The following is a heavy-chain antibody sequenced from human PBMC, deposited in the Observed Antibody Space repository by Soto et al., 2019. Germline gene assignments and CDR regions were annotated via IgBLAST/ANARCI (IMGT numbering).Heavy chain of an antibody. J-gene: IGHJ5*02. Sequence: GGSLRLSCAASGFTFSSYDMHWVRQPIGKGLEWVSVITTTGDTYYGGALKGGFTVSRENAKNSSYLQMNGLRAGGTALYFCVRGGLFSSSSFDWFDTWGQGTVVTV. CDR3: VRGGLFSSSSFDWFDT. V-gene: IGHV3-13*01. CDR2: ITTTGDT. CDR1: GFTFSSYD. D-gene: IGHD6-6*01.